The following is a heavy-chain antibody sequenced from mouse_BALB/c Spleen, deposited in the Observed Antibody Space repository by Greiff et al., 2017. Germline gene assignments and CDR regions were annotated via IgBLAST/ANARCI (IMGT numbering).Heavy chain of an antibody. Sequence: QVQLQQPGPELVRPGASVKMSCKASGYTFTSYWMHWVQQRPGQGLEWIGMIDPSNSETRLNQKFKDKATVNVDKSSNTAYMQLSSLTSEDSAVYYGARVGLTVVEDFWFAYWGQGTLVTVSA. D-gene: IGHD1-1*01. V-gene: IGHV1S127*01. CDR3: ARVGLTVVEDFWFAY. CDR1: GYTFTSYW. CDR2: IDPSNSET. J-gene: IGHJ3*01.